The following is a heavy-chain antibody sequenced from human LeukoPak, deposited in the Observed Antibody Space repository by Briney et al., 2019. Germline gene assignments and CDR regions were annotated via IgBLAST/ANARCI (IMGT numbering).Heavy chain of an antibody. V-gene: IGHV3-53*01. D-gene: IGHD1-26*01. J-gene: IGHJ6*02. Sequence: ETLSLTCTVSGGSISSYYWSWVRQAPGKGLEWVSVIYSGGSTYYADSVKGRFTISRDNSKNTLYLQMNSLRAEGTAVYYCARGKSGSYQIYYYYYGMDVWGQGTTVTVSS. CDR1: GGSISSYY. CDR2: IYSGGST. CDR3: ARGKSGSYQIYYYYYGMDV.